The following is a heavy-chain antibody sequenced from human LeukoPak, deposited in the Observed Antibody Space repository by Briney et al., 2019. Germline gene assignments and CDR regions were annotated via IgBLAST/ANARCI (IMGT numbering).Heavy chain of an antibody. CDR3: AKGSREWELLDAFDI. D-gene: IGHD1-26*01. J-gene: IGHJ3*02. CDR2: FDGRGGTI. Sequence: PGGSLRLSCAASGFTFSSYAMSWVRQAPGRGLEWVSSFDGRGGTIYYADSVKGRFTISRDNAKNTLYLQMNSLRAEDTAVYYCAKGSREWELLDAFDIWGQGTMVTVSS. V-gene: IGHV3-23*01. CDR1: GFTFSSYA.